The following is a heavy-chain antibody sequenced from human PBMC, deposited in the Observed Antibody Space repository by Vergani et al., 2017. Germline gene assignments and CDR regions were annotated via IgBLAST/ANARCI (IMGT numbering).Heavy chain of an antibody. V-gene: IGHV3-30*03. Sequence: QVHLVESGGGVVQPGRSLRLFCVVSGFTSSYYGMHWVRQAPGKGLEWVAVISYDGTQKYYADSVKGRFTISRDNSKSTLYLQMNSLRTEDTAVYYCATKSCSTPGCQIGYYREWGQGTLGTVSS. CDR2: ISYDGTQK. J-gene: IGHJ1*01. D-gene: IGHD2-2*01. CDR1: GFTSSYYG. CDR3: ATKSCSTPGCQIGYYRE.